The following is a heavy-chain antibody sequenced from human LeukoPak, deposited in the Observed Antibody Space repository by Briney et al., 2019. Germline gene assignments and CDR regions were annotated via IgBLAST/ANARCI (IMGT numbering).Heavy chain of an antibody. CDR1: GYSISSGYY. D-gene: IGHD6-19*01. J-gene: IGHJ4*02. Sequence: SETLSLTCAVSGYSISSGYYWGWIRQPPGKGLEWIGSIYHSGSTYYNPSLKSGVTISVDTSKNQFSLKLSSVTAADTAVYYCARRTAVAGIDYWGQGTLVTVSS. CDR2: IYHSGST. CDR3: ARRTAVAGIDY. V-gene: IGHV4-38-2*01.